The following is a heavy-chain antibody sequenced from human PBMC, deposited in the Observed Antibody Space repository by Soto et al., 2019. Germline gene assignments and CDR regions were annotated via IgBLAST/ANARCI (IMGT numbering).Heavy chain of an antibody. Sequence: QVQLVQSGAEVKKPGSSVKVSCKASGGTFSSYAISWVRQAPGQGLEWMGGIIPIFGTANYAQRFQGRVTITADESTSTAYMELSSLRSEDTAVYYCARRIYHIAYCISTSCYENWFDPWGQGTLVTVSS. V-gene: IGHV1-69*12. D-gene: IGHD2-2*01. J-gene: IGHJ5*02. CDR1: GGTFSSYA. CDR2: IIPIFGTA. CDR3: ARRIYHIAYCISTSCYENWFDP.